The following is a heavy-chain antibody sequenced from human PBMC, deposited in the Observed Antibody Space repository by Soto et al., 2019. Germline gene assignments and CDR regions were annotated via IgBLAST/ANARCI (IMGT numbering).Heavy chain of an antibody. CDR2: ISYDGSNK. V-gene: IGHV3-30*18. CDR1: GSTFRSYG. D-gene: IGHD1-26*01. J-gene: IGHJ3*02. Sequence: GGSLRLSCAASGSTFRSYGMHWVRQAQGKGLEWVAVISYDGSNKYYADSVKGRFTISRDNPKNTLYLQMNSLRAEDTAVYYCAKGGVGSTSNAFDIWGQGTMVTVSS. CDR3: AKGGVGSTSNAFDI.